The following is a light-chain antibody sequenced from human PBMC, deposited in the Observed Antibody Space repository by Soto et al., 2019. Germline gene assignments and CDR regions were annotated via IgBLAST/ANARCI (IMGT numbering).Light chain of an antibody. Sequence: QSVLTQPASVSGSPGQSITISCTGTSSDVGGYNYVSWYQQHPGKASNFMIYDVSNRPSGVSNRFSGSKSGNTASLTISGLQAEDEADYYCCSYTTSNTRQIVFGTGTKVTVL. CDR2: DVS. J-gene: IGLJ1*01. CDR1: SSDVGGYNY. V-gene: IGLV2-14*01. CDR3: CSYTTSNTRQIV.